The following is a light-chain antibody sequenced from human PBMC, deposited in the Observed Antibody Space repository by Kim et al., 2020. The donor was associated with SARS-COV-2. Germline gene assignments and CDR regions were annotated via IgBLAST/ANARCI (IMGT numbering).Light chain of an antibody. CDR3: LQYGNSPRS. Sequence: LSPGERATLSCGASQSVIARYLAWYQQKPGQAPRLLIYGASSRATGIPDRFSGSGSGTDFTLTISRLEPDDFAVYYCLQYGNSPRSFGQGTKLEI. J-gene: IGKJ2*03. CDR1: QSVIARY. CDR2: GAS. V-gene: IGKV3-20*01.